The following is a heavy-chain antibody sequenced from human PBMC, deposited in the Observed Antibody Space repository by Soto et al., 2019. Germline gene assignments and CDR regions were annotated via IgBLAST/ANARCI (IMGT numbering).Heavy chain of an antibody. D-gene: IGHD3-16*02. CDR1: GGSISSYY. J-gene: IGHJ3*02. V-gene: IGHV4-59*08. CDR3: ARLSKRDDAFDI. Sequence: PSETLSLTCTVSGGSISSYYWSWIRQPPGKGLEWIGYIYYSGSTNYNPSIKSRVTISVDTSKNQFSLKLSSVTAADTAVYYCARLSKRDDAFDIWGQGTMVTVSS. CDR2: IYYSGST.